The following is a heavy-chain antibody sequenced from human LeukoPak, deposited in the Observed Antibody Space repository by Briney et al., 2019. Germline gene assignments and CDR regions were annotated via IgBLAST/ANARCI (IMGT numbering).Heavy chain of an antibody. J-gene: IGHJ3*02. CDR3: ARDGGYDILTGDPRGAFDI. V-gene: IGHV3-20*04. Sequence: GGSLRLSCAASGFTFDDYGMSWVRQAPGKGLEWVSGINWNGGSTGYADSVKGRFTISRDNAKNSLYLQMKSLRAEDTALYYCARDGGYDILTGDPRGAFDIWGQGTMVTVSS. CDR1: GFTFDDYG. CDR2: INWNGGST. D-gene: IGHD3-9*01.